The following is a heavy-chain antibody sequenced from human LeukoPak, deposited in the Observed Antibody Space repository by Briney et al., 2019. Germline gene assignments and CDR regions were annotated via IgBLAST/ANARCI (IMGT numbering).Heavy chain of an antibody. D-gene: IGHD3-10*01. Sequence: GGSLRLSCAASGFTFSSYAMSWVRQAPGKALEWVSAISGSGGSTYYADSVKGRFTISRDNSKNTLYLQMNSLRAEDTAGYYCARRSRGVYYFDYWGQGTLVTVSS. V-gene: IGHV3-23*01. J-gene: IGHJ4*02. CDR1: GFTFSSYA. CDR3: ARRSRGVYYFDY. CDR2: ISGSGGST.